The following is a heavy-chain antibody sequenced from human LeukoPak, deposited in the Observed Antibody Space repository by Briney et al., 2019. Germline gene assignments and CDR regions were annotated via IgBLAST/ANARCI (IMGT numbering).Heavy chain of an antibody. D-gene: IGHD6-19*01. CDR3: AKAPTSSGWYG. CDR1: GFTFTSYA. CDR2: ISGSGGST. Sequence: SGGSLRLSCAASGFTFTSYAMSWVRQAPGKGLEWVSAISGSGGSTYYADSVKGRFTISRDNSKNTLYLQMNSLRAEDTAVYYCAKAPTSSGWYGWGQGTLVTVSS. J-gene: IGHJ4*02. V-gene: IGHV3-23*01.